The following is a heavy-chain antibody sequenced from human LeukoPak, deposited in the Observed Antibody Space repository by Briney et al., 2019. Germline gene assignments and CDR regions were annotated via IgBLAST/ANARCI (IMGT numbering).Heavy chain of an antibody. J-gene: IGHJ4*02. D-gene: IGHD3-9*01. CDR3: ARDSNYDILTGSPELDY. CDR1: GFTFSGFS. CDR2: IKHDGTEK. Sequence: GGSLRLSCAASGFTFSGFSMTWVRQAPGKGLEWVANIKHDGTEKYYVDSVKGRFTISRDNAQSSLFLQMSSLRAEDTAVYYCARDSNYDILTGSPELDYWGQGTLVTVSS. V-gene: IGHV3-7*01.